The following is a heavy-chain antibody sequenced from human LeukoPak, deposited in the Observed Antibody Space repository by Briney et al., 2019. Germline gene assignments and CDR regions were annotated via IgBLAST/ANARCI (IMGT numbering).Heavy chain of an antibody. D-gene: IGHD6-19*01. CDR3: ARDLVADSSGWRAFDI. V-gene: IGHV1-46*01. Sequence: ASVKVSCKASRYTFTSYYMHWVRQAPGQGLEWMGIINPSGGSTSYAQKFQGRVTMTRDTSTSTVYMELSSLRSEDTAVYYCARDLVADSSGWRAFDIWGQGTMVTVSS. J-gene: IGHJ3*02. CDR2: INPSGGST. CDR1: RYTFTSYY.